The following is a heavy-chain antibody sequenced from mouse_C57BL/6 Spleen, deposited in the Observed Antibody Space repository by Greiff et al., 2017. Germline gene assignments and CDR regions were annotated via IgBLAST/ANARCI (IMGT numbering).Heavy chain of an antibody. CDR2: ISSGGSYT. J-gene: IGHJ2*01. CDR1: GFTFSSYG. CDR3: ARQGDYFDY. Sequence: EVQLQESGGDLVKPGGSLKLSCAASGFTFSSYGMSWVRQTPDKRLEWVATISSGGSYTYYPDSVKGRFTISRDNAKNTLYLQMSSLKSEDTAMYYCARQGDYFDYWGQGTTLTVSS. V-gene: IGHV5-6*01.